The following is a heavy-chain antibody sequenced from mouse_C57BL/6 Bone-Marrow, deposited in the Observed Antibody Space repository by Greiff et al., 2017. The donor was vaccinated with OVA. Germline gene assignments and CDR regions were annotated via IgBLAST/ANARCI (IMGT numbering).Heavy chain of an antibody. V-gene: IGHV5-17*01. D-gene: IGHD1-1*01. CDR2: ISSGSSTI. J-gene: IGHJ4*01. CDR1: GFTFSDYG. Sequence: EVMLVESGGGLVKPGGSLKLSCAASGFTFSDYGMHWVRQAPEKGLEWVAYISSGSSTIYYADTVKGRFTISRDNATNTLCLPMTSLRSEDTAMYYCARSGRHAMDYWGQGTSVTVAS. CDR3: ARSGRHAMDY.